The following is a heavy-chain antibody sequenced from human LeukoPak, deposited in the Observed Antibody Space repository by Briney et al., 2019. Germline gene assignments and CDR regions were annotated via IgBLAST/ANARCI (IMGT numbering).Heavy chain of an antibody. D-gene: IGHD3-22*01. J-gene: IGHJ4*02. CDR2: IYYSGST. CDR1: GGSIRSSYYY. V-gene: IGHV4-39*07. CDR3: AGLVGRYSSGLYYYYFDY. Sequence: SETLSLTCTVSGGSIRSSYYYWGWIRQPPGKGLEWIGSIYYSGSTYYNPSLKSRVTISVDTSKNQFSLKLSSVTASDTAVYYCAGLVGRYSSGLYYYYFDYWGQGTLATVSS.